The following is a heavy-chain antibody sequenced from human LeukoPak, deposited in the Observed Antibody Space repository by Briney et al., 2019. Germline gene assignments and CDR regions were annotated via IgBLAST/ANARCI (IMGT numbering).Heavy chain of an antibody. CDR1: GFTFSSYS. CDR3: ARVGSGWSYFDY. CDR2: ISSSSSYI. Sequence: PGGSLRLSCAASGFTFSSYSMNWVRQAPGKGLEWVSSISSSSSYIYYADSVKGRFTISRDNAKNSLYLQMNSLRAEGTAVYYCARVGSGWSYFDYWGQGTLVTVSS. D-gene: IGHD6-19*01. V-gene: IGHV3-21*01. J-gene: IGHJ4*02.